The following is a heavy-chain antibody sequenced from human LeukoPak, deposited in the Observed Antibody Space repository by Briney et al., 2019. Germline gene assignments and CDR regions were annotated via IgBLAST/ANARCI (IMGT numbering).Heavy chain of an antibody. CDR2: IYFSET. Sequence: SETLSLTCTVSGGSSSDTTYYWAWIRQPPGKGLEWIGSIYFSETKYNPSLKSRITISGDTSKDQFSLKLSSVTAADTAVYYCASPSKLVISRGGFDIWGQGTMVTVSA. J-gene: IGHJ3*02. D-gene: IGHD3-22*01. V-gene: IGHV4-39*01. CDR1: GGSSSDTTYY. CDR3: ASPSKLVISRGGFDI.